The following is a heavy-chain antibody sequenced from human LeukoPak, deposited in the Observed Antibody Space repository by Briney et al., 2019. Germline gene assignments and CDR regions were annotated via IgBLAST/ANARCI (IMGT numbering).Heavy chain of an antibody. D-gene: IGHD3-10*01. V-gene: IGHV3-74*01. CDR3: VTALLLWFGELSALGY. Sequence: PGGSLRLSCAASGFTFSDFWMHWVRQAPGKGLVWVSRINSGGTVTNYADSVKGRLTISRDNAKNTLYLQMNSLRAEDTAVYYCVTALLLWFGELSALGYWGQGTLVTVSS. CDR2: INSGGTVT. CDR1: GFTFSDFW. J-gene: IGHJ4*02.